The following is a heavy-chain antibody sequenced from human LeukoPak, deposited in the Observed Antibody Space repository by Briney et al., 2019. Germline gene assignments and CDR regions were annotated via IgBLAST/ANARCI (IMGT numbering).Heavy chain of an antibody. J-gene: IGHJ6*03. CDR3: ARHPRESGYDKIRYYYYYYMDV. V-gene: IGHV4-38-2*02. CDR2: IYYSGST. Sequence: SETLSLTCTVSGYSISSGDFWGWIRQPPGKGLEWIGSIYYSGSTYYNPSLKSRVTISVDTSKNQFSLKLSSVTAADAAVYYCARHPRESGYDKIRYYYYYYMDVWGKGTTVTISS. CDR1: GYSISSGDF. D-gene: IGHD5-12*01.